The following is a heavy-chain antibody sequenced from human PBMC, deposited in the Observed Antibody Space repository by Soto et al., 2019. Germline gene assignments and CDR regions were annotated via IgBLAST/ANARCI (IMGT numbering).Heavy chain of an antibody. CDR3: ARDSPQEDY. V-gene: IGHV1-18*01. J-gene: IGHJ4*02. Sequence: QVQLVQSGAEVKKPGASVKGSCKASGYTFTSYAIRWVRHAPGQGLEWMGGISAYNGNTNYAQKLQGRVTMTTDTSTSTAYMELRSLISYDTAVYYCARDSPQEDYWGQGTLVTVSS. CDR1: GYTFTSYA. CDR2: ISAYNGNT.